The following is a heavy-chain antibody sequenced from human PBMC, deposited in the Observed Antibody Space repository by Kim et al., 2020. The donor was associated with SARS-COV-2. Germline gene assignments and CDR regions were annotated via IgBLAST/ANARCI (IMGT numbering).Heavy chain of an antibody. CDR1: GYTFTSYG. CDR3: ARKADIVAYDFGGPAYYYGMDV. V-gene: IGHV1-18*01. J-gene: IGHJ6*02. D-gene: IGHD5-12*01. CDR2: ISAYNGNT. Sequence: ASVKVSCKASGYTFTSYGISWVRQAPGQGLEWMGWISAYNGNTNYAQKLQGRVTMTTDTSTSTAYMELRSLRSDDTAVYYCARKADIVAYDFGGPAYYYGMDVWGQGTTVTVSS.